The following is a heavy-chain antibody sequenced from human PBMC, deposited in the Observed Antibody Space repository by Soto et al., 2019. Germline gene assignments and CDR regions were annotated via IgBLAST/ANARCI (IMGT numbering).Heavy chain of an antibody. D-gene: IGHD3-10*01. V-gene: IGHV3-15*01. Sequence: GGSLRLSCVASGFAFSNAWMSWVRQAPGKGLEWVGRIKRTTDGGTTDYAAPVKGRFTISRDDSKNTLYLQLSSLRTEDTGVYYCTTGVPSRGFDPWGQGILVTVSS. CDR3: TTGVPSRGFDP. CDR2: IKRTTDGGTT. J-gene: IGHJ5*02. CDR1: GFAFSNAW.